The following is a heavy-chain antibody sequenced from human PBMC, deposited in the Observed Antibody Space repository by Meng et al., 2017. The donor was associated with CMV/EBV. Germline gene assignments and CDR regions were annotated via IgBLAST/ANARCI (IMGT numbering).Heavy chain of an antibody. V-gene: IGHV1-46*01. D-gene: IGHD5-12*01. CDR2: INPSGGSP. J-gene: IGHJ6*02. CDR1: GYTLTNYY. CDR3: ARDRVATIPPYYYYGMDV. Sequence: ASVKVSCKAFGYTLTNYYIHWVRQAPGQGLEWIGIINPSGGSPSYAQKFQGRVTVTRDTSTSTVYMELSSLRSEDTAVYFCARDRVATIPPYYYYGMDVWGHGTTVTVS.